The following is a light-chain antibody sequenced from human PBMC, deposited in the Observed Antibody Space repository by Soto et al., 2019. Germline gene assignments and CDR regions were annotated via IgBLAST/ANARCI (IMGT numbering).Light chain of an antibody. CDR2: NAS. CDR1: QRLSSY. Sequence: EIVLTQSPATLSLSPGERATLSCRASQRLSSYLAWYQQKPGQAPRLLIYNASNRATGIPARFSGSGSGTDFTLTITRLEPEDFAVYYCQQRSNWPPVLTFGGGTKVEI. J-gene: IGKJ4*01. CDR3: QQRSNWPPVLT. V-gene: IGKV3-11*01.